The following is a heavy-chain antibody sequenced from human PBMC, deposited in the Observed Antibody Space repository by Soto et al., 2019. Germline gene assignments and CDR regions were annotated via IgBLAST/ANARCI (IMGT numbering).Heavy chain of an antibody. CDR2: IYYSGST. V-gene: IGHV4-59*01. CDR1: GGSISSYY. Sequence: SETLSLTCTVTGGSISSYYWSWIRQPPGKGLEWIGYIYYSGSTNYNPSLKSRVTISVDTSKNQFSLKLSSVTAADTAVYYCARDYYDSSGWVDAFDIWGQGTMVTVS. D-gene: IGHD3-22*01. J-gene: IGHJ3*02. CDR3: ARDYYDSSGWVDAFDI.